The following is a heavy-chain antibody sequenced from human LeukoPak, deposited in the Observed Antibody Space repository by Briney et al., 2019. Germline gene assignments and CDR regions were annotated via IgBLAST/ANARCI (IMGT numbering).Heavy chain of an antibody. CDR2: ISSSSSTI. CDR1: GFTFSSYS. Sequence: GGSLRLSCVASGFTFSSYSMNWVRQAPGKGLEWVSYISSSSSTIYYADSVKGRFTISRDNAKNSLYLQMNSLRAEDTAVYYCARDWGLESGSYKGENYWGQGTLVTVSS. J-gene: IGHJ4*02. V-gene: IGHV3-48*04. CDR3: ARDWGLESGSYKGENY. D-gene: IGHD1-26*01.